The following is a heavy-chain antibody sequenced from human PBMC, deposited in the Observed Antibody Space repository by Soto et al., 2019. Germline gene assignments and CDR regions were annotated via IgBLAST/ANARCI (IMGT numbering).Heavy chain of an antibody. Sequence: GGSLRLSCAASGFTFSSYSMNWVRQAPGKGLEWVSSISSSSSYIYYADSVKGRFTISRDNAKNSLYLQMNSLRAEDTAVYYYARDGRYCSGGSCSIRFMDVWGQGTTVTVSS. CDR2: ISSSSSYI. J-gene: IGHJ6*02. D-gene: IGHD2-15*01. V-gene: IGHV3-21*01. CDR3: ARDGRYCSGGSCSIRFMDV. CDR1: GFTFSSYS.